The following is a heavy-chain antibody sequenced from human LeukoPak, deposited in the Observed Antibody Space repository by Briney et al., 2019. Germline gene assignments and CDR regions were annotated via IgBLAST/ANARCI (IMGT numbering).Heavy chain of an antibody. D-gene: IGHD1-26*01. CDR1: GGSFSGYY. CDR2: INHSGST. V-gene: IGHV4-34*01. J-gene: IGHJ4*02. Sequence: TPSETLSLTCAVYGGSFSGYYWSWIRQPQGKGLEWIGEINHSGSTNYNPSLKSRVTISVDTSKNQFSLKLSSVTAADTAVYYCARGVLRVGATPFDYWGQGTLVTVSS. CDR3: ARGVLRVGATPFDY.